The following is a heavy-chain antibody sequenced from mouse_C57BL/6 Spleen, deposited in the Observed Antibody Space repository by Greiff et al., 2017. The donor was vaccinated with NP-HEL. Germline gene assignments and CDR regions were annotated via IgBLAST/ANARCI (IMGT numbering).Heavy chain of an antibody. CDR2: ISAGGSYT. Sequence: EVMLVESGGGLVKPGGSLKLSCAASGFTFSSYAMSWVRQTPEKRLEWVATISAGGSYTYYPDKVKGRFTISRVNAKNNLYLQMSHLKSEYTAMYYCAIGGANWDGDYWGQGTTLTVSS. V-gene: IGHV5-4*03. D-gene: IGHD4-1*01. J-gene: IGHJ2*01. CDR1: GFTFSSYA. CDR3: AIGGANWDGDY.